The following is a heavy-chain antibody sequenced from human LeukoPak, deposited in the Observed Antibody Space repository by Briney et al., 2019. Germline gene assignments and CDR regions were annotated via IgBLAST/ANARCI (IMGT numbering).Heavy chain of an antibody. D-gene: IGHD5-18*01. J-gene: IGHJ4*02. CDR1: GGSFSGYY. CDR3: ARGRYSYGYCYFDY. V-gene: IGHV4-34*01. Sequence: PSETLSLTCAVYGGSFSGYYWSWGRQPPGKGVEWIGEINHSGSTKYNTSLKSRVTISVDTSKNQCSLKLSSVTAPDTAVYYCARGRYSYGYCYFDYWGQGTLATVSS. CDR2: INHSGST.